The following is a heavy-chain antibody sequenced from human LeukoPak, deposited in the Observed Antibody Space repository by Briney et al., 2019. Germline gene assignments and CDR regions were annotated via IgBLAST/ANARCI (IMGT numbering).Heavy chain of an antibody. CDR2: IYPGDSDT. CDR3: ARRVVNNRNWYFNL. D-gene: IGHD4-23*01. V-gene: IGHV5-51*01. J-gene: IGHJ2*01. Sequence: GESLKISCKGSGYSFTRNWIGWVRLMPGKGLEWMGIIYPGDSDTRYSPSFQGQVTISADKSINTAYLQWSSLKASDTAMYYCARRVVNNRNWYFNLWGRGTLVTVSS. CDR1: GYSFTRNW.